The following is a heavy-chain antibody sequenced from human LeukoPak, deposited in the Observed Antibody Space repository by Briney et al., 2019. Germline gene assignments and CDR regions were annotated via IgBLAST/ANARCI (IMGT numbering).Heavy chain of an antibody. CDR2: KDYNGNT. CDR1: GASVSNSH. V-gene: IGHV4-59*02. Sequence: SETLSLTCSVSGASVSNSHWNWSRQSPGKGLGLISIKDYNGNTNYNHSLRGRGTMTLDTSMNQFHLKLGSVTAADTARYFCARGFYEPFDRWGQGSLVTVSS. CDR3: ARGFYEPFDR. D-gene: IGHD2/OR15-2a*01. J-gene: IGHJ5*02.